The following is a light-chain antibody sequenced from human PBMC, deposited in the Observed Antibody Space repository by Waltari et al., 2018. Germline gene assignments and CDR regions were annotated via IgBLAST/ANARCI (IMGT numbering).Light chain of an antibody. CDR2: RNN. CDR1: RSNLGSNY. CDR3: AAWDDSLSAVV. Sequence: SVLTQPPSASGTPGQRVTISCSGSRSNLGSNYVYWYQQLPGTAPKLLIDRNNQRPSGVPDRFSGSKSGTSASLAISGLRSEDEADYYCAAWDDSLSAVVFGGGTKLTVL. V-gene: IGLV1-47*01. J-gene: IGLJ2*01.